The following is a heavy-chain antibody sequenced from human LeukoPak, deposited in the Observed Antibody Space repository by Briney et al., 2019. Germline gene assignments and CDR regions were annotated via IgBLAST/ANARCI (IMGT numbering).Heavy chain of an antibody. D-gene: IGHD3-3*01. CDR1: GFTFGKYW. CDR2: IQLDGSEN. CDR3: ARDQYDTWSRRGNFDA. J-gene: IGHJ4*02. Sequence: GGSLRLSCVASGFTFGKYWMSWVRQAPGKGLEWVANIQLDGSENNYVDSVKGRFTISRDNTKNSLYLQMNSLRVEDTAVFYCARDQYDTWSRRGNFDAWGQGTLVIVSS. V-gene: IGHV3-7*03.